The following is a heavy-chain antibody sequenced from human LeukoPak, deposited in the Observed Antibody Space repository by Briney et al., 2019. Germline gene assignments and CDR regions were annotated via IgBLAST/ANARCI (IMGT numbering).Heavy chain of an antibody. J-gene: IGHJ6*03. Sequence: GGSLRLFCAASGRTFSSYGMSWVRQAPGKGLEWVSANSGSGGSTYYADSVKGRFTISRDNSKNTLYLQMNSLRAEDTAVYYCATFHYQMDVWGKRTTVTISS. CDR1: GRTFSSYG. V-gene: IGHV3-23*01. CDR2: NSGSGGST. CDR3: ATFHYQMDV.